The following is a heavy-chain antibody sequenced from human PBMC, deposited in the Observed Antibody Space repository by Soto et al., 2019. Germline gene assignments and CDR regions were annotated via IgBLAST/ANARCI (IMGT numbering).Heavy chain of an antibody. Sequence: GGSLRLSCAASGFTFSSYSMNWVRQAPGKGLEWVSSISSSSSYIYYADSVKGRFTISRDNAKNSLYLQMNSLRAEDTAVYYCARDNVDTAMAGLGMDVWGQGTTVTVSS. CDR3: ARDNVDTAMAGLGMDV. CDR2: ISSSSSYI. CDR1: GFTFSSYS. V-gene: IGHV3-21*01. J-gene: IGHJ6*02. D-gene: IGHD5-18*01.